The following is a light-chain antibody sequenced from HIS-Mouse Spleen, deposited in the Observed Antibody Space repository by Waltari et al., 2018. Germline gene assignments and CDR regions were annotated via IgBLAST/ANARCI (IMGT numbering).Light chain of an antibody. CDR3: YSTDSSGNRWV. J-gene: IGLJ3*02. CDR2: EDS. CDR1: ALPKKY. Sequence: SYELTQPPSVSVSPGQTARIPCSGDALPKKYAYWYQQKSGQAPVLVIYEDSKRPSGIPERFSGSSSGTMATLTISGAQVEDEADYYCYSTDSSGNRWVFGGGTKLTVL. V-gene: IGLV3-10*01.